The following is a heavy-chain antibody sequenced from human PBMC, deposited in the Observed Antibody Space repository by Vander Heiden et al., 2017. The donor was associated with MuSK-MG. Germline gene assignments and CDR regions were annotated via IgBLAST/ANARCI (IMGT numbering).Heavy chain of an antibody. Sequence: EVQLVQSGAEVKTPGESLKISCKGSGYSFTSSWIGWARQMPGKGLEWMGIIYPGDSDTRYSPSFQGQVTISADKSISTAYLQWSSLKASDTAMYYCARRFGVRYCSSTSCYDYWGQGTLVTVSS. CDR3: ARRFGVRYCSSTSCYDY. J-gene: IGHJ4*02. D-gene: IGHD2-2*01. V-gene: IGHV5-51*03. CDR2: IYPGDSDT. CDR1: GYSFTSSW.